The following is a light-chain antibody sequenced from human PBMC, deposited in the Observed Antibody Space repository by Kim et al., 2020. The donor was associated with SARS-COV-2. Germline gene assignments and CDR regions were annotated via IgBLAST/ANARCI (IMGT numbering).Light chain of an antibody. CDR2: RDT. CDR3: QVWDSSTAV. V-gene: IGLV3-9*01. CDR1: NIGRIN. J-gene: IGLJ3*02. Sequence: SVALGQWARITGGGNNIGRINVHWYQQKPGQAPVLVIYRDTYRPSGIPERFSGSNSGNTATLTISRAQAGDEAAYYCQVWDSSTAVFGGGTQLTVL.